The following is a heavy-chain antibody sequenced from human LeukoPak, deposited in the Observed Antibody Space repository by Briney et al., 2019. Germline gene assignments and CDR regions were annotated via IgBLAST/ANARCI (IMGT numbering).Heavy chain of an antibody. J-gene: IGHJ6*03. Sequence: GGSLRLSCAASGFTFGSYAMSWVRQAPGKGLEWVSAISGSGGSTYYADSVKARFTISRDNSKNTLYLQMNSLRAEDTAVYYCAKDLRATMGYMDVWGKGTTVTVSS. CDR3: AKDLRATMGYMDV. CDR2: ISGSGGST. D-gene: IGHD4/OR15-4a*01. V-gene: IGHV3-23*01. CDR1: GFTFGSYA.